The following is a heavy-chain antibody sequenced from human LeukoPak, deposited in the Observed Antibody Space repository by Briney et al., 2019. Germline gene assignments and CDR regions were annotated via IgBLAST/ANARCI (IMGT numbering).Heavy chain of an antibody. CDR3: ARDPPDY. J-gene: IGHJ4*02. CDR2: ILDSGTTT. V-gene: IGHV3-48*03. Sequence: GGSLRLSCAASGFTFSSYEMNWVRQAPGKGLEWVSYILDSGTTTYYADSVKGRFTISRDNAKNSLYLQMNSLRAEDTGVYYCARDPPDYWGQGILVTVSS. CDR1: GFTFSSYE.